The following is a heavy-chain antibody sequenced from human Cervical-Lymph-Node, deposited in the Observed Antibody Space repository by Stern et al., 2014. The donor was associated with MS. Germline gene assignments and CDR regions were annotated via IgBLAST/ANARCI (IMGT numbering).Heavy chain of an antibody. CDR1: GGSISSGSYY. V-gene: IGHV4-61*02. Sequence: QVQLQESGPGLVKPSQTLSLTCTVSGGSISSGSYYWSWIRQPAGKGLEWIGRIYTSGSTNYNPSLKSRVTISVDTPKTHFSLKLSSVTAADTAVYYCARDCRLRYFDNYGMDVWGQGTTVTVSS. CDR2: IYTSGST. D-gene: IGHD3-9*01. J-gene: IGHJ6*02. CDR3: ARDCRLRYFDNYGMDV.